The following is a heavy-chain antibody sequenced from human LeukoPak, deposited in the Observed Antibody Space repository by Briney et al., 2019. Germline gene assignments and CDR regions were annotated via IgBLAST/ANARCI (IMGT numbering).Heavy chain of an antibody. D-gene: IGHD6-13*01. V-gene: IGHV3-30*02. J-gene: IGHJ4*02. CDR2: IRYDGSNK. Sequence: PGGSLRLSCAASGFTFSSYGMHRVRQAPGKGLEWVAFIRYDGSNKYYADSVKGRFTISRDNSKNTLYLQMNSLRAEDTAVYYCARGGRGIAAGFDYWGQGTLVTVSS. CDR3: ARGGRGIAAGFDY. CDR1: GFTFSSYG.